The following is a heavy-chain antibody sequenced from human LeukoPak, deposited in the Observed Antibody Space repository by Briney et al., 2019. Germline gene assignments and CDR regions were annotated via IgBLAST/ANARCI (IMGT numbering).Heavy chain of an antibody. J-gene: IGHJ4*02. V-gene: IGHV3-48*03. Sequence: GGSLRPSCAASGFTFRTYEMNWVRQAPGMGLEWVSYISSSGSTKYYADSVKGRFTISRDNAKNSLFLQMNSLRAEDTAVYYCARDWDSGYDTYYFDYWGQGTLVYVSP. CDR2: ISSSGSTK. D-gene: IGHD5-12*01. CDR3: ARDWDSGYDTYYFDY. CDR1: GFTFRTYE.